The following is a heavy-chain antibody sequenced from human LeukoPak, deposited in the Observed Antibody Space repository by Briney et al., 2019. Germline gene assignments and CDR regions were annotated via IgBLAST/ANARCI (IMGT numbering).Heavy chain of an antibody. CDR2: ISSSSSYV. CDR3: ASAIVLMVYAIDRPDAFDI. CDR1: GFTFSSYS. V-gene: IGHV3-21*01. J-gene: IGHJ3*02. Sequence: GGSLRLSCAASGFTFSSYSKNWVRQAPGKRLEWVSSISSSSSYVYYADSVKGRFTISRDNAKNSLYLQMNSLRAEDTAVYYCASAIVLMVYAIDRPDAFDIWGQGKMVPVSS. D-gene: IGHD2-8*01.